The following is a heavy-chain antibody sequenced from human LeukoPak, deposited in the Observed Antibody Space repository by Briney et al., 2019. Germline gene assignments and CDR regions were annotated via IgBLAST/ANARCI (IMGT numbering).Heavy chain of an antibody. J-gene: IGHJ3*02. CDR1: GGSISSYY. V-gene: IGHV4-4*07. CDR2: IYTSGIT. CDR3: ARGNTNAFDI. Sequence: KSSETLSLXCTVSGGSISSYYWTWIRQPAGKGLEWIGRIYTSGITNYNPSLKSRVTMSVDTSKNQFSLKLSSVTAADTAVYYCARGNTNAFDIWGQGTMVTVSS. D-gene: IGHD2-2*01.